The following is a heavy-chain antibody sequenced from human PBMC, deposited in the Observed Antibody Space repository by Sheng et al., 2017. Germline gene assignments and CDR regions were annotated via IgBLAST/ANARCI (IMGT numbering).Heavy chain of an antibody. V-gene: IGHV1-69*02. CDR2: IIPILGIA. Sequence: QVQLVQSGAEVKKPGSSVKVSCKASGGTFSSYTISWVRQAPGQGLEWMGRIIPILGIANYAQKFQGRVTITADKSTSTAYMELSSLRSEDTAVYYCASCYGSGIEAINYYYYYMDVWGKGTTVTVSS. CDR3: ASCYGSGIEAINYYYYYMDV. D-gene: IGHD3-10*01. CDR1: GGTFSSYT. J-gene: IGHJ6*03.